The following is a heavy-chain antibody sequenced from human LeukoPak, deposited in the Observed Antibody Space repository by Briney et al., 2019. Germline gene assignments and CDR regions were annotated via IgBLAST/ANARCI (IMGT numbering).Heavy chain of an antibody. CDR3: AKSTAVGLGVIDS. J-gene: IGHJ4*02. V-gene: IGHV3-23*01. D-gene: IGHD6-13*01. CDR1: GFSFNTYA. CDR2: ISGAGTGGIT. Sequence: GGSLRLSCAASGFSFNTYAMSWVRQAPGKGLEWVSAISGAGTGGITYFADSVKGRFAISRDISNNTLYLLTNSLRAEDTAVYYCAKSTAVGLGVIDSWGQGTLVTVSS.